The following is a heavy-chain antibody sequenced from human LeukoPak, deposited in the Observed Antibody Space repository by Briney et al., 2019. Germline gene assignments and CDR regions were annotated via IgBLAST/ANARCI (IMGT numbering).Heavy chain of an antibody. CDR3: VRDTSGPLTTSIDY. V-gene: IGHV3-66*01. CDR2: IYRDGTT. D-gene: IGHD4-17*01. Sequence: GGSLRLSCGASGFTVSSNYMSWVRQAPGKGLEWVSVIYRDGTTYYPDSVKGRFTISRDNSKNTLYLQMNSLSAEDTALYYCVRDTSGPLTTSIDYWGQGTLVSVSS. CDR1: GFTVSSNY. J-gene: IGHJ4*02.